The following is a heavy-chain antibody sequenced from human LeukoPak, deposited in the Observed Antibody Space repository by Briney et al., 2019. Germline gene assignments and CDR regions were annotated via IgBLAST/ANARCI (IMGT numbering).Heavy chain of an antibody. CDR2: IIAYSGNT. V-gene: IGHV1-18*01. CDR3: ARDLGNWFDP. J-gene: IGHJ5*02. CDR1: GYTFSSYG. Sequence: ASVKVSCKASGYTFSSYGISWVRQAPGQGFEWMGWIIAYSGNTDYAQKLQGRVTMTTDTSTSTANMELRSLRSDDTAVYYCARDLGNWFDPWGQGTLVTVSS.